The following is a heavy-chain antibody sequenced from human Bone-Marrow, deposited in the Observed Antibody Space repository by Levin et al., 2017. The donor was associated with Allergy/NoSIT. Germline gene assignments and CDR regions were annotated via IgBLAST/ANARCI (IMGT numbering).Heavy chain of an antibody. D-gene: IGHD6-19*01. J-gene: IGHJ4*02. CDR1: GYSFSNYW. CDR2: IYPSDSDT. V-gene: IGHV5-51*01. CDR3: ARRRSLLAGWAEFDY. Sequence: GESLKISCQASGYSFSNYWIGWVRQVPGKGLEWVGIIYPSDSDTRYGPSFQGQVTISVDKSINTAYLQWSSLRPSDTAIYYCARRRSLLAGWAEFDYWGQGALVLVSS.